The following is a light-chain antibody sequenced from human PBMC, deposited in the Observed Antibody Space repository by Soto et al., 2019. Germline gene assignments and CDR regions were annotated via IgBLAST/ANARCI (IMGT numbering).Light chain of an antibody. Sequence: QSALTQPASVSGSPGQSITISCTGTSSDVGGYNYVSWYQQHPGKAPKVMIYEVSNRPSGVSDRFSGSKSGNTASLTISGLQVEDEADYYCSSFTSSSTRVFGTGTKLTVL. CDR3: SSFTSSSTRV. CDR1: SSDVGGYNY. CDR2: EVS. V-gene: IGLV2-14*01. J-gene: IGLJ1*01.